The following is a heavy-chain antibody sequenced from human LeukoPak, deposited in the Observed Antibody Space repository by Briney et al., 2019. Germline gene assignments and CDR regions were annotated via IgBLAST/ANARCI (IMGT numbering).Heavy chain of an antibody. Sequence: PGGSLRLSCAASGFTFSSYWMHWVRQAPGKGLVWVSRINSDGRSTSYADSVKGRFTISRDNAKNSLYLQMNSLRAEDTAVYYCARDRRYYDSSGYSEFDYWGQGTLVTVSS. CDR1: GFTFSSYW. J-gene: IGHJ4*02. D-gene: IGHD3-22*01. V-gene: IGHV3-74*01. CDR3: ARDRRYYDSSGYSEFDY. CDR2: INSDGRST.